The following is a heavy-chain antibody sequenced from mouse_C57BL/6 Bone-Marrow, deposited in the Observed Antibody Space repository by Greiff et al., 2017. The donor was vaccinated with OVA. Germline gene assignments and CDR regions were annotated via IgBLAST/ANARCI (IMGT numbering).Heavy chain of an antibody. Sequence: QVQLQQSGAELVRPGTSVKMSCKASGYTFTNYWIGWAKQRPGHGLEWIGDIYPGGGYTNYNEKFKGKATLTADKSSSTAYMQFSSLTSEDSAIYYCARYYGSRYYAMDDWGKGTSVTVSS. CDR1: GYTFTNYW. CDR2: IYPGGGYT. CDR3: ARYYGSRYYAMDD. J-gene: IGHJ4*01. D-gene: IGHD1-1*01. V-gene: IGHV1-63*01.